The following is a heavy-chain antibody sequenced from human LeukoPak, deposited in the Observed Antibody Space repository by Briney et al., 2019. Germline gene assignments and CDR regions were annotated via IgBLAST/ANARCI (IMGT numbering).Heavy chain of an antibody. V-gene: IGHV1-69*01. CDR1: GGTLSSYA. Sequence: SSVKVSCKASGGTLSSYAISWVRQAPGQRLEWMGGIIPIFGTANYAQKFQGRVTITADESTSTAYMELSSLRSEDTAVYYCARVVVPAAMIHYYYYYGMDVWGQGTTVTVSS. CDR2: IIPIFGTA. J-gene: IGHJ6*02. D-gene: IGHD2-2*01. CDR3: ARVVVPAAMIHYYYYYGMDV.